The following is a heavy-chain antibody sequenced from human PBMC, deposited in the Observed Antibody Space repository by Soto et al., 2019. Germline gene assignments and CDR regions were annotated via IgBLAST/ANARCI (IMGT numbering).Heavy chain of an antibody. CDR2: INIVGGAT. J-gene: IGHJ4*02. V-gene: IGHV3-23*01. CDR3: AKNYYFDC. CDR1: GFTFSSFA. Sequence: VHLLESGGGLVQPGGSLRLSCTASGFTFSSFAMSWVRQAPGKGLEWVSSINIVGGATNFADSVKGRFTISRDDSKNTLYLQMNSLRAEDTAVYYCAKNYYFDCWGQGTRVTVSS.